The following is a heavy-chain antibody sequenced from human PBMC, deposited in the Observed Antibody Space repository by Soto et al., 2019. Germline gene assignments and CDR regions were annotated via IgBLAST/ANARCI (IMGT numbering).Heavy chain of an antibody. J-gene: IGHJ6*02. CDR1: GGTFRTYA. V-gene: IGHV1-69*12. Sequence: QVQLLQSGAEVKKPGSSVRVSCEASGGTFRTYAISWVRQAPGQGLEWMGEIIPIFGKVNYAQKFQGRVTITADESTTTVYMDLRSLTSEDTAVYYCGKGAVAGTPTSYYYYGMDAWGQGTTVTVS. CDR3: GKGAVAGTPTSYYYYGMDA. D-gene: IGHD6-19*01. CDR2: IIPIFGKV.